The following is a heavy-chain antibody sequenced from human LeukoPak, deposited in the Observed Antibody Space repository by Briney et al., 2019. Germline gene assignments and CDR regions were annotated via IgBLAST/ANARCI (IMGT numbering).Heavy chain of an antibody. V-gene: IGHV3-30*04. J-gene: IGHJ6*04. CDR2: ISHDGSNK. CDR1: GFTFSSYA. D-gene: IGHD5-18*01. Sequence: QPGRSLRLSCAASGFTFSSYAMHWVRQAPGKGLEWVAVISHDGSNKYYADFVKGRFTISRDNSKNTLDLQMNSLRAEDTAVYYCARDLGYSYGTPYFYYGMDVWGKGTTVTVSS. CDR3: ARDLGYSYGTPYFYYGMDV.